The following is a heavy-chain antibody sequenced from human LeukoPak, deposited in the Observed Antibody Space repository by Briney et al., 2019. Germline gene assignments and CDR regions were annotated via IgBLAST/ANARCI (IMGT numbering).Heavy chain of an antibody. D-gene: IGHD2-2*01. J-gene: IGHJ4*02. CDR2: IKSKTDGGTT. Sequence: PGGSLRLSCAASGFTFSNAWMSWVRQAPGKGLEWVGRIKSKTDGGTTDYAAPVKGRFTISRDDSKNTLYLQMNSLKTEDTAVYYCTADGVVVVPAAMPGDYWGQGTLVTVSS. CDR3: TADGVVVVPAAMPGDY. CDR1: GFTFSNAW. V-gene: IGHV3-15*01.